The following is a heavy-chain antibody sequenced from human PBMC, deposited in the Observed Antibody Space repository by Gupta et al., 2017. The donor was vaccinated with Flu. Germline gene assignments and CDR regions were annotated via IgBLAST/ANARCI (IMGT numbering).Heavy chain of an antibody. V-gene: IGHV3-48*03. D-gene: IGHD2-2*01. CDR3: ARDGRIVVVPAAIRNGMDV. CDR1: GFTFSSYE. Sequence: EVQLVESGGGLVQPGGSLRLSCAACGFTFSSYEMNWVRCAPGKGLEWVSYISSSGSTIYYADSVKGRFTISRDNAKNSLYLQMNSLRAEDTAVYYCARDGRIVVVPAAIRNGMDVWGQGTTVTVSS. J-gene: IGHJ6*02. CDR2: ISSSGSTI.